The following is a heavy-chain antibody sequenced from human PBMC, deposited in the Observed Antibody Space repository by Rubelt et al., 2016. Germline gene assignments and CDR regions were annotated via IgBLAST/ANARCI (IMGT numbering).Heavy chain of an antibody. Sequence: QVQLQESGPGLLKPSETLSLTCAVYGGSFSGYYWSWIRQPPGKGLEWIGEINHSGSTNYNPSLKSRVTISVDTSKNQFSLGLGSVTAADTAIYYCARSSQYYDNWTGVLNAFEIWGRGTMVTVSS. J-gene: IGHJ3*02. CDR2: INHSGST. CDR1: GGSFSGYY. V-gene: IGHV4-34*10. CDR3: ARSSQYYDNWTGVLNAFEI. D-gene: IGHD3-9*01.